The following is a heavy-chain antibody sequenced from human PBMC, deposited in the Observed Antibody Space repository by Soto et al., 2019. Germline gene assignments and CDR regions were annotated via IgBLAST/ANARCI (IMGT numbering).Heavy chain of an antibody. CDR2: IYYSGST. J-gene: IGHJ5*02. V-gene: IGHV4-31*03. CDR3: ARDRNQDWFDP. Sequence: SETLSLTCTVSGGSISSGGYYWSWIRQHPGKGLEWIGYIYYSGSTYYNPSLKSRVTISVDTSKNQFSLKLSSVTAAGTAVYYCARDRNQDWFDPWGQGTLVTVSS. CDR1: GGSISSGGYY.